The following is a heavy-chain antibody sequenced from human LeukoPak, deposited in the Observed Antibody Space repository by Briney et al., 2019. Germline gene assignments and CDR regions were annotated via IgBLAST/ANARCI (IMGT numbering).Heavy chain of an antibody. J-gene: IGHJ5*02. CDR2: MNPNSGNT. Sequence: GASVKVSCKASGYTFTSYDINWVRQATGQGLEWMGWMNPNSGNTGYAQKFQGRVTMTRNTSISTAYMELSSLRSEDAAVYYCARGVHDYVLWFDPWGQGTLVTVSS. D-gene: IGHD3-16*01. CDR1: GYTFTSYD. CDR3: ARGVHDYVLWFDP. V-gene: IGHV1-8*01.